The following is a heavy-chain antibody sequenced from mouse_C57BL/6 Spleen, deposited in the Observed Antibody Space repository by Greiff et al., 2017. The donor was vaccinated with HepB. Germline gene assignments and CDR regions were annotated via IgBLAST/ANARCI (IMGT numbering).Heavy chain of an antibody. V-gene: IGHV5-16*01. D-gene: IGHD1-1*01. J-gene: IGHJ1*03. CDR1: GFTFSDYY. CDR3: ARPYYGSSYWYFDV. Sequence: DVKLVESEGGLVQPGSSMKLSCTASGFTFSDYYMAWVRQVPEKGLEWVANINYDGSSTYYLDSLKSRFIISRANAKNILYLQMSSLKSEDTATYYCARPYYGSSYWYFDVWGTGTTVTVSS. CDR2: INYDGSST.